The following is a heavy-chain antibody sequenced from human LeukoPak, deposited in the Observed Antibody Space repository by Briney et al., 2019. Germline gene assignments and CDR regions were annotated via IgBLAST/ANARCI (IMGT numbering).Heavy chain of an antibody. Sequence: GPVKVSCKASGYTVTGHYLHWVRQAPGQGLEWMGWINPNSGVTNYAQKFQGRVTMTRDTSINTAYMELHSLTSDDTAMYYCAKDAYSGFSSSYNMDSWGQGTLVTVSP. V-gene: IGHV1-2*02. J-gene: IGHJ4*02. CDR2: INPNSGVT. CDR3: AKDAYSGFSSSYNMDS. CDR1: GYTVTGHY. D-gene: IGHD5-18*01.